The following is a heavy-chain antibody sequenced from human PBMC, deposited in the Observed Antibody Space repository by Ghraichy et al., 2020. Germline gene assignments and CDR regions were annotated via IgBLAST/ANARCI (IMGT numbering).Heavy chain of an antibody. V-gene: IGHV5-51*01. CDR2: IYPGDSDT. CDR1: GYSFTSYW. Sequence: GESMNISCKGSGYSFTSYWIGWVRQMPGKGLEWMGIIYPGDSDTRYSPSFQGQVTISADKSISTAYLQWSSLKASDTAMYYCARHSITMIVGGAFDIWGQGTMVTVSS. CDR3: ARHSITMIVGGAFDI. J-gene: IGHJ3*02. D-gene: IGHD3-22*01.